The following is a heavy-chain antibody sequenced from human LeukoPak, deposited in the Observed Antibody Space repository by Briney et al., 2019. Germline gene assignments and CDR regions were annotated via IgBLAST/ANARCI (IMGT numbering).Heavy chain of an antibody. V-gene: IGHV3-30*04. CDR1: GFTFSSYA. CDR2: ISYDGSNK. CDR3: AREGLGLPFRHTFDY. Sequence: PGGSLRLSCAASGFTFSSYAMHWVRQAPGKGLEWVAVISYDGSNKYYADSVKGRFTFSRNNSKNTLYLQMNSLRAEDTAVYYCAREGLGLPFRHTFDYWGQGTLVTVSS. D-gene: IGHD2/OR15-2a*01. J-gene: IGHJ4*02.